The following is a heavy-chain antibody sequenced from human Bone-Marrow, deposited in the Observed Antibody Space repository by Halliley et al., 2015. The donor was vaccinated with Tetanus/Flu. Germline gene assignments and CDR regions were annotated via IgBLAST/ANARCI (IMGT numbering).Heavy chain of an antibody. V-gene: IGHV4-39*07. CDR3: AGGHLGGDY. Sequence: TLSLTCTVSGGSISNTNYYWGWIRQPPGQGLEWIGSVCSSGSIYYNPSLQGRVTISVDTSKNQFSLKVTSVTAADTAVYFCAGGHLGGDYWGQGTLVTVSS. CDR2: VCSSGSI. D-gene: IGHD3-16*01. CDR1: GGSISNTNYY. J-gene: IGHJ4*02.